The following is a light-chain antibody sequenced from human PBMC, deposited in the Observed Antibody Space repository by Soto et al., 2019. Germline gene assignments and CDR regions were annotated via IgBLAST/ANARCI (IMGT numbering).Light chain of an antibody. V-gene: IGKV3-20*01. J-gene: IGKJ2*01. CDR1: QSVSSSY. Sequence: EIVLTQSPGTLSLSPGERATLSCRASQSVSSSYLAWYQQKPGQAPMLLIYGASSRATGIPDRCSGSGSGTDFTLTISRLEPEDFAVYYCQQYGSSPRYTFGQGTKLEIK. CDR3: QQYGSSPRYT. CDR2: GAS.